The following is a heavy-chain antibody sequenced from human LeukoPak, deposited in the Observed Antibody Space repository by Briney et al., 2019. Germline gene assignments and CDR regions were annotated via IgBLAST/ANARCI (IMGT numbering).Heavy chain of an antibody. D-gene: IGHD3-10*02. CDR3: ARTDISMLGAGLYAFDI. J-gene: IGHJ3*02. Sequence: PGGSLRLSCVASGFTFSAYSMNWVRQAPGKGLEWVSYISSTSTYIYYADSVKGRFTISRDTAKNSLYLQMNSLRAEDTAVYYCARTDISMLGAGLYAFDIWGQGTTVTVSS. CDR2: ISSTSTYI. V-gene: IGHV3-21*06. CDR1: GFTFSAYS.